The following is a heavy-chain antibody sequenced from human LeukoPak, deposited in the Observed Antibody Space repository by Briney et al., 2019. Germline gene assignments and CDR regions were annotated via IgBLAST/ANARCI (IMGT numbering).Heavy chain of an antibody. J-gene: IGHJ4*02. Sequence: SETLSLTCAVSGGSISTYYLSWIRQPPGKGLEWIGFICHSGITNYNPSPKSRVTISVDTSKNQFSLNLSSVTAADTAVYYCARDERSDTSGWHLGYWGQGTLVTVSS. CDR1: GGSISTYY. V-gene: IGHV4-59*01. CDR3: ARDERSDTSGWHLGY. D-gene: IGHD6-19*01. CDR2: ICHSGIT.